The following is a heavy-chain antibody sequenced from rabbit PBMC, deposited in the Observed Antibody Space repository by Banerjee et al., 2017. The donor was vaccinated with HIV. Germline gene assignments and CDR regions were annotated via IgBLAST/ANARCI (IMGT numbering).Heavy chain of an antibody. J-gene: IGHJ3*01. CDR2: INTSSGNT. CDR3: ARSNSGDYMGL. D-gene: IGHD1-1*01. CDR1: GFDFSSNA. V-gene: IGHV1S40*01. Sequence: QSLEESGGDLVQPEGSLTLTCTASGFDFSSNAMCWVRQAPGKGLEWIACINTSSGNTVYASWAKGRFTISRTSSTTVTLQMTSLTAADTATYFCARSNSGDYMGLWGQGTLVTVS.